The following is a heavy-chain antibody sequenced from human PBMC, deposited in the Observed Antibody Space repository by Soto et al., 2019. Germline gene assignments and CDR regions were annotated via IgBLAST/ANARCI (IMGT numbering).Heavy chain of an antibody. Sequence: EVKLLESGGGLVQLGGSLRLSCAASGFTFSTYSMTWVRQAPGKGLEWVAHITATGGTTYYVDSVKGRFTISRDTSRNTLFLQMNSLRAEDTAIYYCAKGMQAYWNYDAHHIWGQGTMVTVSS. CDR2: ITATGGTT. V-gene: IGHV3-23*01. CDR1: GFTFSTYS. J-gene: IGHJ3*02. D-gene: IGHD1-7*01. CDR3: AKGMQAYWNYDAHHI.